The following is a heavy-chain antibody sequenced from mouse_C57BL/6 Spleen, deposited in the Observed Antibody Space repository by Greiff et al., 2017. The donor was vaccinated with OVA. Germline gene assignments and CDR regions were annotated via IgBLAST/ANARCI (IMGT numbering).Heavy chain of an antibody. CDR3: ARDYGNSYYFDY. V-gene: IGHV1-61*01. Sequence: VQLQQSGAELVRPGSSVKLSCKASGYTFTSYWMDWVKQRPGQGLEWIGNIYPSDSETHYNQKFKDKATLTVDKSSSTAYMQLSSLTSEDSAVYYCARDYGNSYYFDYWGQGTTLTVSS. CDR2: IYPSDSET. J-gene: IGHJ2*01. D-gene: IGHD2-1*01. CDR1: GYTFTSYW.